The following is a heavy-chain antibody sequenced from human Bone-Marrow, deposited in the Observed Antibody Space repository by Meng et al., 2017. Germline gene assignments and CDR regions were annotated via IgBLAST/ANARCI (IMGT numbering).Heavy chain of an antibody. J-gene: IGHJ4*02. CDR2: IYTSGST. D-gene: IGHD6-19*01. CDR3: ARDRGIAVAGQFDY. CDR1: GGSISSYY. V-gene: IGHV4-4*07. Sequence: QAQLQESGPGLVKPSETLSPTCTVSGGSISSYYWSWIRQPAGKGLEWIGRIYTSGSTNYNPSLKSRVTMSVDTSKNQFSLKLSSVTAADTAVYYCARDRGIAVAGQFDYWGQGTLVTVSS.